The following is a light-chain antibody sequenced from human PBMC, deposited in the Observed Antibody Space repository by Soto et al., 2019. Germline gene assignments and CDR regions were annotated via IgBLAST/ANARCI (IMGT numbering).Light chain of an antibody. V-gene: IGKV3-15*01. CDR3: QQYTNWPLT. CDR1: QSVSSN. J-gene: IGKJ5*01. CDR2: GAS. Sequence: EIVMTQSPATLSVSPGERATLSCRASQSVSSNLAWYQQKPGQAPRLLIYGASTRATGIPARFSGSGSGTEFTLTISSQQSEDFAVYYCQQYTNWPLTFGQGTRPEIK.